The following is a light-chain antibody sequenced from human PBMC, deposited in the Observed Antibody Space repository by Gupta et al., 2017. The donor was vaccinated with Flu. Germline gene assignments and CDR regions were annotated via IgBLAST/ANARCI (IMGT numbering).Light chain of an antibody. J-gene: IGKJ1*01. Sequence: PSPLSASVGDSVTITCRASHSSLSWLAWYQQKPGKAPQLLIYKASNLENGVPSRFSGRGSGTEFTLTISSLQPDDFATYYCQQYNSYSRTFGQGTKVEV. CDR3: QQYNSYSRT. V-gene: IGKV1-5*03. CDR2: KAS. CDR1: HSSLSW.